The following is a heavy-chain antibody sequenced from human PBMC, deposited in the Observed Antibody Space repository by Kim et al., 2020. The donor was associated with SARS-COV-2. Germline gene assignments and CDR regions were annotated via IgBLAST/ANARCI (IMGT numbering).Heavy chain of an antibody. V-gene: IGHV3-30*01. J-gene: IGHJ4*02. CDR2: NK. CDR3: ASITGDPAGR. Sequence: NKYYADAVKVRFTISRDNAKNTLYLQMNSLRAEDTAVYYCASITGDPAGRWGQGTLVTVSS. D-gene: IGHD7-27*01.